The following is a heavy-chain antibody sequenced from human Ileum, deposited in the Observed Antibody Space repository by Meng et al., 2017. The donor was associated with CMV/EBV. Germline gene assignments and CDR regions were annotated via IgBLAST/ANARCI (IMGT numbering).Heavy chain of an antibody. D-gene: IGHD5-24*01. CDR3: AKDFRDGPL. CDR1: GFTFSSPG. Sequence: LRLSWAASGFTFSSPGVHWVRQAPSKGLEWVSFIQSDGNRKWYADPVKGRFTTSRDDSKKTMYLQMESLRPEDTAMYYCAKDFRDGPLWGRGTLVTVSS. J-gene: IGHJ2*01. V-gene: IGHV3-30*02. CDR2: IQSDGNRK.